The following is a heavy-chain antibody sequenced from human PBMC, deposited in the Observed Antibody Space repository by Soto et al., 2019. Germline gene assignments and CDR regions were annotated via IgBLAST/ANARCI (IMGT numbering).Heavy chain of an antibody. CDR3: ARMRVDIVVEVPAPMGGFDP. V-gene: IGHV3-23*01. Sequence: PGGSLRLSCVASGLTLRSYAMSWVRQAPGKGLEWVSTINNSGDITYYADSVKGRFTISRDDSKNTLFLLMNSLRAEDTAIYYCARMRVDIVVEVPAPMGGFDPWGQGTLVTVSS. D-gene: IGHD2-15*01. CDR2: INNSGDIT. CDR1: GLTLRSYA. J-gene: IGHJ5*02.